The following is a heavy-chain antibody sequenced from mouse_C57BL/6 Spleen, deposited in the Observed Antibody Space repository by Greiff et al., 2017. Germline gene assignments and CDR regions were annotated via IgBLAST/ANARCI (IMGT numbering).Heavy chain of an antibody. CDR2: INPNNGGT. D-gene: IGHD1-1*01. CDR3: ARYYGSSYAMDY. V-gene: IGHV1-26*01. Sequence: EVKLQQSGPELVKPGASVKISCKASGYTFTDYYMNWVKQSHGKSLEWIGDINPNNGGTSYNQKFKGKATLTVDKSSSTAYMELRSLTSEDSAVYYCARYYGSSYAMDYWGQGTSVTVSS. J-gene: IGHJ4*01. CDR1: GYTFTDYY.